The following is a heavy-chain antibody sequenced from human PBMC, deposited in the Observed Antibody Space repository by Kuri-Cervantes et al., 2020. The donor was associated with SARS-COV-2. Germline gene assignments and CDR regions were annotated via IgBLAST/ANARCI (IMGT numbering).Heavy chain of an antibody. Sequence: SETLSLTCAVYGGSFSGYYWSWIRQPPGKGLEWIGEINHSGSTNYNPPLKSRVTISVDTSKNQFSLKMTSLTAADTAVYYCARGEGPWGQGNLVTVSS. J-gene: IGHJ5*02. V-gene: IGHV4-34*01. CDR1: GGSFSGYY. CDR3: ARGEGP. CDR2: INHSGST.